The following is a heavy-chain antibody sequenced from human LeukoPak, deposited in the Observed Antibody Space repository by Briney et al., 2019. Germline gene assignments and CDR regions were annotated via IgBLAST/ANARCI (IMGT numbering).Heavy chain of an antibody. CDR3: VRPIVSTSRYYYYGMDV. J-gene: IGHJ6*02. Sequence: GGSLRLSCAASGFTFSSYVMSWVRQAPGKGLEWVSAISGSGGSTYYADSVKGRFTISRDNSKNTLYLQMNSLRAEDTAVYYCVRPIVSTSRYYYYGMDVWGQGTTVTVSS. V-gene: IGHV3-23*01. CDR2: ISGSGGST. CDR1: GFTFSSYV. D-gene: IGHD2-2*01.